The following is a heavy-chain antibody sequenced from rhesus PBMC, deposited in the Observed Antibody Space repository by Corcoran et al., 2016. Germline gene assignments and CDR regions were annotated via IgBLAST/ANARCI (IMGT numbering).Heavy chain of an antibody. V-gene: IGHV4-106*01. J-gene: IGHJ4*01. CDR3: ARDGEGQTVRVGRQLWEGDDY. Sequence: QVQLQESGPGLVKPSETLSLTCAVSGGSISDDYYWSWIRHPPGKGLEWIGYIYGSGGGPNYNPSLKNRVTISIDTSKNQFSLELRSVAAADTAVYYCARDGEGQTVRVGRQLWEGDDYWGQGVLVTVSS. CDR2: IYGSGGGP. D-gene: IGHD2-21*01. CDR1: GGSISDDYY.